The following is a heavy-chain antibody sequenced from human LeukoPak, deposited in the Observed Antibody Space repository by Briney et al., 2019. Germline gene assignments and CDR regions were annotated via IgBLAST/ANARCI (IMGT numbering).Heavy chain of an antibody. CDR1: RFSFTNYW. D-gene: IGHD3-22*01. CDR3: ARQGAGASHYDDTGLPRGAFDI. Sequence: GETLKISCKASRFSFTNYWIGWVRQMPGKGLEWMGVILPRDSDARYRPSFRGQVAISVDKSINTAYLQWTSLKASDTAVYYCARQGAGASHYDDTGLPRGAFDIWDQGTMVTVSS. CDR2: ILPRDSDA. J-gene: IGHJ3*02. V-gene: IGHV5-51*01.